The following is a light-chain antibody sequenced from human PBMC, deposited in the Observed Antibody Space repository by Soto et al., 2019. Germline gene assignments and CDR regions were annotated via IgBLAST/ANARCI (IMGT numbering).Light chain of an antibody. Sequence: EIAMTQSPATLSASPGERATLSCRASQSVSSNLAWYQQKPGQAPRLLIYRASTRATGIPARFSGSGSGTEFTLTISSLQSEDFAVYYCQQYNNWPLYTFGQGTKLEIK. CDR3: QQYNNWPLYT. J-gene: IGKJ2*01. V-gene: IGKV3-15*01. CDR2: RAS. CDR1: QSVSSN.